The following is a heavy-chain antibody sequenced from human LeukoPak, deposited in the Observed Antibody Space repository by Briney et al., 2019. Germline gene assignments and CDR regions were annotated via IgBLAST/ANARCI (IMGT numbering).Heavy chain of an antibody. CDR3: ARDRVPYYGSGSYYHNNWYFDL. J-gene: IGHJ2*01. CDR1: GFTVSSNY. V-gene: IGHV3-66*01. CDR2: IYSGGST. Sequence: PGGSLRLSCAASGFTVSSNYMSWVRQAPGKGLEWVSVIYSGGSTYYADSVKGRFTISRDNSKNTLYLQMSSLRAEDTAVYYCARDRVPYYGSGSYYHNNWYFDLWGRGTLVTVSS. D-gene: IGHD3-10*01.